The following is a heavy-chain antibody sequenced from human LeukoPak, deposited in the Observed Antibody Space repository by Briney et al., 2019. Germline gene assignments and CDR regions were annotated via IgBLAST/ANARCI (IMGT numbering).Heavy chain of an antibody. D-gene: IGHD3-9*01. Sequence: GGSLRLSCTASGFMFNDYTMHWVRQAPGKGLEWVSGVSWNSGSIGYADSVKGRFTISRDNARNSLYLQMNSLRTEDTALYYCAKATGYLGDYYYYYGMEAWGQGTTVTVSS. V-gene: IGHV3-9*01. CDR2: VSWNSGSI. CDR3: AKATGYLGDYYYYYGMEA. J-gene: IGHJ6*02. CDR1: GFMFNDYT.